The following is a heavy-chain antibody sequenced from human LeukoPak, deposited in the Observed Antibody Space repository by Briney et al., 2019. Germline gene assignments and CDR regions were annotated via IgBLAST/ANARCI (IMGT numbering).Heavy chain of an antibody. D-gene: IGHD6-13*01. J-gene: IGHJ3*02. CDR2: IYYSGST. CDR3: ARVRGYSSLNAFDI. CDR1: GGSISSYY. V-gene: IGHV4-59*01. Sequence: PSETLSLTCTVSGGSISSYYWSWIRQPPGKGLEWIGYIYYSGSTNYNPSLKSRVTIPVDTSKNQFSLKLSSVTAADTAVYYCARVRGYSSLNAFDIWGQGTMVTVSS.